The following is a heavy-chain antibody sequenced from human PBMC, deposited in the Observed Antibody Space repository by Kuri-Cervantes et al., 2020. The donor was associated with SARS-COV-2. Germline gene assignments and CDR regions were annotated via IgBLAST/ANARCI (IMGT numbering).Heavy chain of an antibody. CDR1: GGSISSYY. Sequence: GSLRLSCTVFGGSISSYYWSWIRQPAGKGLEWIGRIYTSGSTNYNPSLKSRVTMSVDTSKNQFSLKLSSVTAADTAVYYCARDSQWLGSYYGMDVWGQGTTVTVSS. CDR2: IYTSGST. D-gene: IGHD6-19*01. CDR3: ARDSQWLGSYYGMDV. V-gene: IGHV4-4*07. J-gene: IGHJ6*02.